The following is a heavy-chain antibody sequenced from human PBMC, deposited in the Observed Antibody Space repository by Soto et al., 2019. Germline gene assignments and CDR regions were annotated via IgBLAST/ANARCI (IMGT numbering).Heavy chain of an antibody. CDR1: AGILRGYY. CDR3: ASRDPGTSVDY. V-gene: IGHV4-34*01. J-gene: IGHJ4*02. Sequence: TEETLSLTCAFYAGILRGYYGSWIRQPPGKGLEWVGEIKHSGSTNYNPSLKSRVTISLDKSEKQISLKVTSLTAADTAVYYCASRDPGTSVDYWGQGTLVIVSS. D-gene: IGHD1-7*01. CDR2: IKHSGST.